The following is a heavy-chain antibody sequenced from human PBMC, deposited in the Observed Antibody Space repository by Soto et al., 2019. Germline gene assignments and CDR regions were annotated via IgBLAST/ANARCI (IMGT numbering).Heavy chain of an antibody. CDR1: GFTFDDYA. Sequence: HPGGSLRLSCAASGFTFDDYAMHWVRQAPGKGLEWVSGISWNSGSIGYADSVKGRFTISRDNAKNSLYLQMNSLRAEDTALYYCAKDAPRYSSSSCMDVWGQGTTVTVSS. D-gene: IGHD6-6*01. CDR2: ISWNSGSI. J-gene: IGHJ6*02. CDR3: AKDAPRYSSSSCMDV. V-gene: IGHV3-9*01.